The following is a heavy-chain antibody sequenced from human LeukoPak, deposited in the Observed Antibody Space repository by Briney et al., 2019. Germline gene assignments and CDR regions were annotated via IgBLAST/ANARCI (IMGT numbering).Heavy chain of an antibody. V-gene: IGHV3-30*02. J-gene: IGHJ4*02. CDR2: IRYDGSNK. CDR1: GFTFSSYG. CDR3: ARLRNYDSSGYYFEIDY. Sequence: PGGSLRLSCAASGFTFSSYGMHWVRQAPGKGLEWVSFIRYDGSNKYYADSVKGRFTISRDNAKNSLYLQMNSLRAEDTAFYYCARLRNYDSSGYYFEIDYWGQGTLVTVSS. D-gene: IGHD3-22*01.